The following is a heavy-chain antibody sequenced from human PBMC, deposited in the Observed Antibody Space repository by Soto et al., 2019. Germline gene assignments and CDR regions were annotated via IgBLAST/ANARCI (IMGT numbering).Heavy chain of an antibody. CDR1: GFTFSSYG. D-gene: IGHD1-26*01. CDR3: AKRGGSYGLFDY. Sequence: QVQLVESGGGVVQPGRSLRLSCAASGFTFSSYGMHWVRQAPGKGLEWVAVISYEGSNKDYADSVKGRFTISRDNSKNTLYLQMNSLRAEDTAVYYCAKRGGSYGLFDYWGQGTLVTVSS. J-gene: IGHJ4*02. CDR2: ISYEGSNK. V-gene: IGHV3-30*18.